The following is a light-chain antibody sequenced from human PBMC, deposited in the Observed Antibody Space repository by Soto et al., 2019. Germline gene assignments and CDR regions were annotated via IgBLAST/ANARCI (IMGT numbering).Light chain of an antibody. CDR2: DAS. Sequence: EIVLTQSPATLSLSPGERATLSCRASQSVRSYLAWYRQKPGQAPRLLIYDASHRATGIPARFSGSGSGTDFTLTISSLEPEDFAVYHCQQRSNWPRTFGQGTKVDIK. J-gene: IGKJ1*01. CDR1: QSVRSY. V-gene: IGKV3-11*01. CDR3: QQRSNWPRT.